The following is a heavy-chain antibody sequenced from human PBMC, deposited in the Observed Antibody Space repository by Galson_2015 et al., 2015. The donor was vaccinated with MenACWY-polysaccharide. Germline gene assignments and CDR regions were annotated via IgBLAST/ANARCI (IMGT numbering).Heavy chain of an antibody. J-gene: IGHJ5*02. D-gene: IGHD2-15*01. CDR1: GFSFNTYW. Sequence: SLRLSCAASGFSFNTYWMHWVRHAPGKGLVWVSRINADGSATGYADSVRGLFTISRDNAKNTLYLEMNSLRAEDTAVYYCTKACAKYCSGSSCYFNWFVPWGQGTLVTVSS. CDR3: TKACAKYCSGSSCYFNWFVP. CDR2: INADGSAT. V-gene: IGHV3-74*01.